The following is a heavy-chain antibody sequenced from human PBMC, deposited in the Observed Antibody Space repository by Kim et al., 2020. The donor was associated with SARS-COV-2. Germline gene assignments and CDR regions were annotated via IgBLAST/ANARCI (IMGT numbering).Heavy chain of an antibody. D-gene: IGHD6-6*01. CDR3: ARGYSTSFDP. CDR1: GGSFSGYY. J-gene: IGHJ5*02. Sequence: SETLSLTCAVYGGSFSGYYWSWIRQPPGKGLEWIGEINHSGSTNYNPSLKSRVTISVDTSKNQFSLKLSSVTAADTAVYYCARGYSTSFDPWGQGTLVTVSS. V-gene: IGHV4-34*01. CDR2: INHSGST.